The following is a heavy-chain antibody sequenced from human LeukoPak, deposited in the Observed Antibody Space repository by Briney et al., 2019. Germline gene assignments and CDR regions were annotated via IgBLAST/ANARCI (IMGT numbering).Heavy chain of an antibody. Sequence: GRSLRLSCAASGFTFSSYGMHWVRQAPGKGLEWVAVISYDGSNKYYADSVKGRFTICRDNSKNTLYLQTNSLRAEDTAVYHCAKDGKGTYIDWLPDDYWGQGALVTVSS. V-gene: IGHV3-30*18. D-gene: IGHD3-9*01. CDR3: AKDGKGTYIDWLPDDY. CDR1: GFTFSSYG. CDR2: ISYDGSNK. J-gene: IGHJ4*02.